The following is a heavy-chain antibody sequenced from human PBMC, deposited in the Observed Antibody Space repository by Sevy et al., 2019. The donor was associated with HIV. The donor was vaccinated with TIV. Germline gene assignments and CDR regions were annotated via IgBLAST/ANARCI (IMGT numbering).Heavy chain of an antibody. CDR2: INPSGGST. CDR1: GYTFTSYY. CDR3: AREGSSSSKGNWFDP. D-gene: IGHD6-6*01. J-gene: IGHJ5*02. V-gene: IGHV1-46*03. Sequence: ASVKVSCKASGYTFTSYYMHWVRQAPGQGLEWMGIINPSGGSTSYAQKFQGRVTMTRGTSTSTVYMELSSLRSEDTAVYYCAREGSSSSKGNWFDPWGQGTLVTVSS.